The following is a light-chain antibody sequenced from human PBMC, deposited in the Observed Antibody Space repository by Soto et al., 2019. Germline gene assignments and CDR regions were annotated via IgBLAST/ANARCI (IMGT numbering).Light chain of an antibody. Sequence: EIVMTQSPATLSVTLGERATLSCRASQDISSNLAWYQQKPGQAPRLLIYDASTRATSIPARFSGSGSETEFTLTISSLQSEDFAVYYCQQYNNWPPYTFGQGTKLEIK. V-gene: IGKV3-15*01. J-gene: IGKJ2*01. CDR2: DAS. CDR1: QDISSN. CDR3: QQYNNWPPYT.